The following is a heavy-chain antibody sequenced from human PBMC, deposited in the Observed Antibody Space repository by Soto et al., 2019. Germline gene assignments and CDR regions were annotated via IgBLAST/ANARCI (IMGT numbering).Heavy chain of an antibody. Sequence: QVQLVQSGAEVKKPGASVKVSCKASGYTFTSYYMHWVRQAPGQGLEWMGIINPSGGSTSYAQKFQGRVTMTRDTSAITVYMELSSLMSEDTAGYYCARGGITMVRGVTNWFDPWGQGTLVTVSS. CDR2: INPSGGST. J-gene: IGHJ5*02. CDR3: ARGGITMVRGVTNWFDP. D-gene: IGHD3-10*01. CDR1: GYTFTSYY. V-gene: IGHV1-46*01.